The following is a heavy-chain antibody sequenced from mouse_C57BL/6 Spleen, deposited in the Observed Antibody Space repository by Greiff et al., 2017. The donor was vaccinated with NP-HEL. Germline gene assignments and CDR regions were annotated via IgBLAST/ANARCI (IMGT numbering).Heavy chain of an antibody. CDR1: GFSLTSYG. CDR3: AKNKDYGSTYAMDY. V-gene: IGHV2-5*01. CDR2: IWRGGST. Sequence: QVQLKQSGPGLVQPSQSLSITCPVSGFSLTSYGVHWVRQSPGKGLEWLGVIWRGGSTDYNAAFMSRLSITKDNSKSQVFFKMNSLQADDTAIYDCAKNKDYGSTYAMDYWGQGTSVTVSS. D-gene: IGHD1-1*01. J-gene: IGHJ4*01.